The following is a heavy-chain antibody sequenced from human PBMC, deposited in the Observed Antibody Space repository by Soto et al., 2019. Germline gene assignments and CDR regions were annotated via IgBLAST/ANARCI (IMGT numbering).Heavy chain of an antibody. V-gene: IGHV3-9*01. D-gene: IGHD2-21*02. J-gene: IGHJ3*02. CDR2: INWNTGLT. Sequence: EMQLVESGGGLVQPGRSLRLSCSAPGFSFDDYVIHWVRLAPGKALEWVSGINWNTGLTGYVHSVKGRFTISRDYVMHSVHLQMNSLRTDDTALYYCTKAVGCGADCQWSAFDIWGQGTMVTVSS. CDR3: TKAVGCGADCQWSAFDI. CDR1: GFSFDDYV.